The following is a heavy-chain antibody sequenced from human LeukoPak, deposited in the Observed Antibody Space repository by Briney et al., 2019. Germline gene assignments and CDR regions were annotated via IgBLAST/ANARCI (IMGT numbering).Heavy chain of an antibody. CDR2: ISSSGSTI. CDR3: ASGRLKWELPDAFDI. J-gene: IGHJ3*02. D-gene: IGHD1-26*01. V-gene: IGHV3-11*04. CDR1: GFTFSDYY. Sequence: PGGSLRLSCAASGFTFSDYYMSWIRQAPGKGLEWVSYISSSGSTIYYADSVKGRFTISRDNAKNSLYLQMNSLRAEDTAVYYCASGRLKWELPDAFDIWGQGTMVTVSS.